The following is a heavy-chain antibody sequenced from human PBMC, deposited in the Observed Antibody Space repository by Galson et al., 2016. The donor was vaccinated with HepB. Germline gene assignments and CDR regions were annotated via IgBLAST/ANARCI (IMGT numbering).Heavy chain of an antibody. CDR2: IYVSGST. V-gene: IGHV4-31*03. J-gene: IGHJ4*02. CDR3: ARGANYYDSGTLVY. D-gene: IGHD3-10*01. CDR1: DGSISSGYSY. Sequence: TLSPTCSVADGSISSGYSYWSWIRQHPVRGLEWIGYIYVSGSTYYNPSLKRRGPISVDTSKNQFSLKLSAVTAADTAVYFCARGANYYDSGTLVYWGQGTLVTVSS.